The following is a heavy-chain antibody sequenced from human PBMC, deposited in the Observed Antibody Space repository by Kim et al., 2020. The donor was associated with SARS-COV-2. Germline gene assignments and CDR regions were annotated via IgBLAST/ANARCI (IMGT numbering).Heavy chain of an antibody. J-gene: IGHJ4*02. V-gene: IGHV3-21*04. D-gene: IGHD1-1*01. CDR3: ARDDWGTWNDVGAFDN. CDR2: ISSSGSYV. CDR1: GFVFSSYN. Sequence: GGSLRLSCEASGFVFSSYNMNWVRQVPGKGLEWVSSISSSGSYVSYADSVQGRFTISRDDAKDSVFLQMNSLRVEDTAVYYCARDDWGTWNDVGAFDNWGQGTLVTVSS.